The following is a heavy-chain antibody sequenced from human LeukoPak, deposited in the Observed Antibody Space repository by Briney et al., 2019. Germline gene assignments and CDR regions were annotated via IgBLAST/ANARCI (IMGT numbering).Heavy chain of an antibody. V-gene: IGHV4-59*01. Sequence: PSETLSLTCTVSGGSISSYYWSWIRQPPGKGLEWIGYIYYSGSTNYNPSLKSRVTISVDTSKNQFSLKLSSVTAADTAVYYCARDRTNTAIGYYYGMDVWGQGTTVTVS. J-gene: IGHJ6*02. D-gene: IGHD5-18*01. CDR3: ARDRTNTAIGYYYGMDV. CDR1: GGSISSYY. CDR2: IYYSGST.